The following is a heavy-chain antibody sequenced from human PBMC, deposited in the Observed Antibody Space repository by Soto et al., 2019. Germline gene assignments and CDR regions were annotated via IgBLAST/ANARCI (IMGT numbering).Heavy chain of an antibody. CDR1: GFTFSSYA. CDR3: AKDGAGGIGNWFDP. V-gene: IGHV3-23*01. D-gene: IGHD3-16*01. CDR2: ISGSGGST. J-gene: IGHJ5*02. Sequence: LRLSCAASGFTFSSYAMSWVRQAPGKGLEWVSAISGSGGSTYYADSVKGRFTISRDNSKNTLYLQMNSLRAEDTAVYYCAKDGAGGIGNWFDPWGQGTLVTVSS.